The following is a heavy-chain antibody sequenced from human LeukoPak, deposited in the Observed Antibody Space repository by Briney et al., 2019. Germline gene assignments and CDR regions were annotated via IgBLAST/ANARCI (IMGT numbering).Heavy chain of an antibody. V-gene: IGHV1-18*01. Sequence: GASVKVSCKASGYTFTSYGISWVRQAPGQGLEWMGWISACNGNTNYAQKLQGRVTMTTDTSTSTAYMELRSLRSDDTAVYYCARSDYGSGSYYFDPWGQGTLVTVSS. J-gene: IGHJ5*02. CDR3: ARSDYGSGSYYFDP. D-gene: IGHD3-10*01. CDR2: ISACNGNT. CDR1: GYTFTSYG.